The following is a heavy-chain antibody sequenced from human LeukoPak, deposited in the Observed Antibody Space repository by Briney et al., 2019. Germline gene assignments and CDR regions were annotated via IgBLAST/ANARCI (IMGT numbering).Heavy chain of an antibody. CDR1: GFTFDDYG. V-gene: IGHV3-20*04. CDR2: INWSGDST. Sequence: PGGSLRLSCAASGFTFDDYGMSWVRQVPGKGLEWISGINWSGDSTGYADSVKGRFTISRDNAKNSLYLQMDSLRAEDTAVYYCASSLTMVRGDYWGRGTLVTVSS. D-gene: IGHD3-10*01. CDR3: ASSLTMVRGDY. J-gene: IGHJ4*02.